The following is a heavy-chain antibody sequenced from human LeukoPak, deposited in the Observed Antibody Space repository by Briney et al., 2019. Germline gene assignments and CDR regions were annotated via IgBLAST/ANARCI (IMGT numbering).Heavy chain of an antibody. Sequence: PGGSLRLSCAASGFTFGSCAMSWVRQAPGKGLEWVSSIGRTSTDKYYADSVRGRFTISRDNAENSLYVQMTSLRAEDTAVYYCVGGDSREYWGQGTLVTVSS. CDR2: IGRTSTDK. CDR3: VGGDSREY. CDR1: GFTFGSCA. J-gene: IGHJ4*02. V-gene: IGHV3-21*01. D-gene: IGHD3-22*01.